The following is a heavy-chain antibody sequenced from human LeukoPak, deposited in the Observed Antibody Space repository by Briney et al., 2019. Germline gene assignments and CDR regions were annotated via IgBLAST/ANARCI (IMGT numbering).Heavy chain of an antibody. CDR2: IYYSGST. J-gene: IGHJ4*02. D-gene: IGHD2-15*01. CDR3: ARDRCTDGSCYSDY. CDR1: GGFISSYY. V-gene: IGHV4-59*12. Sequence: SETLSLTCTVSGGFISSYYGSWIRQPPGKGLEWIGYIYYSGSTNYNPSLKSRVTISVDTSKNQFSLKLSSVTAADTAVYYCARDRCTDGSCYSDYWGQGTLVTVSS.